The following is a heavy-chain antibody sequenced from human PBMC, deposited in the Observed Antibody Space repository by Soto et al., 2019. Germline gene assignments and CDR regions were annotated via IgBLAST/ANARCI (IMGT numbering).Heavy chain of an antibody. J-gene: IGHJ5*02. CDR1: GGSISSTNHY. V-gene: IGHV4-39*02. Sequence: SETLSLTCTVSGGSISSTNHYWGWIRQPPGKGLEWIGDIYYSGMTRYNPSLKSRVTISRDNAKNSLYLQMNSLRAEDTAVYYCARGLAKLELGQFDPWGQGTLVTVSS. D-gene: IGHD1-7*01. CDR3: ARGLAKLELGQFDP. CDR2: IYYSGMT.